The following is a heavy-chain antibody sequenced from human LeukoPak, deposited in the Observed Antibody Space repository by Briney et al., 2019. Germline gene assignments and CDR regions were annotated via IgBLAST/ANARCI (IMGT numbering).Heavy chain of an antibody. Sequence: SETLSLTCTVSGGSISSYYWSWIRQPPGKGLEWIGYIYYSGSTNYNPSLKSRVTISVDTSKNQFSLKLSSVTAADTAVYYCARWTRSPYYYDSSGYGNLADAFDIWGQGTMVTVSS. CDR3: ARWTRSPYYYDSSGYGNLADAFDI. CDR2: IYYSGST. CDR1: GGSISSYY. J-gene: IGHJ3*02. V-gene: IGHV4-59*01. D-gene: IGHD3-22*01.